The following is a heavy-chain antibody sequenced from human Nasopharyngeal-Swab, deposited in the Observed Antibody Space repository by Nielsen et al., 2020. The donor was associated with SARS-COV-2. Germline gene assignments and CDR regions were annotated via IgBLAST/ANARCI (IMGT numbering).Heavy chain of an antibody. CDR3: AKEGLRWGTLQIAAAGPFDY. J-gene: IGHJ4*02. Sequence: WIRQPPGKGLEWVSGISWNSGSIGYADSVKGRFTISRDNAKNSLYLQMNSLRAEDTALYYCAKEGLRWGTLQIAAAGPFDYWGQGTLVTVSS. V-gene: IGHV3-9*01. CDR2: ISWNSGSI. D-gene: IGHD6-25*01.